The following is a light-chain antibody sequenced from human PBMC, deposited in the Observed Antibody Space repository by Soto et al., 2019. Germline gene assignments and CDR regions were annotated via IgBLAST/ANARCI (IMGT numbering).Light chain of an antibody. J-gene: IGKJ2*01. CDR3: QQYNNWPPRT. V-gene: IGKV3D-15*01. CDR1: QSISNS. Sequence: EIVMTQSPASLSVSPGETATLSCRASQSISNSLAWYQQKPGQAPSILIYGASTRATGIPARFSGSESGTEFTLTISSLQSEDSALYYCQQYNNWPPRTFGQGTKLEIK. CDR2: GAS.